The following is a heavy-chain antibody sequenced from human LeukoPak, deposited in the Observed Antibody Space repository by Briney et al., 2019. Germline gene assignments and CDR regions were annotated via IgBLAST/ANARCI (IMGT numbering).Heavy chain of an antibody. CDR2: IIPIFGTA. Sequence: ASVKVSCKASGYTFTSYGISWVRQAPGQGLEWMGGIIPIFGTANYAQKFQGRVTITADESTSTAYMELSSLRSEDTAVYYCARDSAETYYYDSSGYIVFDYWGQGTLVTVSS. CDR1: GYTFTSYG. V-gene: IGHV1-69*13. D-gene: IGHD3-22*01. CDR3: ARDSAETYYYDSSGYIVFDY. J-gene: IGHJ4*02.